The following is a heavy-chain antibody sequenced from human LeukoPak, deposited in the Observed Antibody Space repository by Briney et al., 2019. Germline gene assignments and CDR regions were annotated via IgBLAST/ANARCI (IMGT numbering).Heavy chain of an antibody. Sequence: SVKVSCKASGRTFSSYAISWVRQAPGQGLEWMAGVIPIFGTANYADKVQGRLTITTDESKSTAYLELNSLRSEDPALYSCAISVGYNSRNWYHPWRQGPLVTVST. CDR1: GRTFSSYA. CDR3: AISVGYNSRNWYHP. D-gene: IGHD1-20*01. J-gene: IGHJ5*02. V-gene: IGHV1-69*05. CDR2: VIPIFGTA.